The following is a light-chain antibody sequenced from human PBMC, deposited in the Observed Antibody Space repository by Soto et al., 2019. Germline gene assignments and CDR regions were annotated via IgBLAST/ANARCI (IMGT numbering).Light chain of an antibody. CDR3: QQSYSIPYT. Sequence: DIQMTQSASSLSASVGDRVTITCRASQSISSNLNWHQQKPGKAPKVLIYAASSLQSGVPSRFSGSGSGTDFTLTISSLQPGDFATYYCQQSYSIPYTFGQGTKVDIK. CDR1: QSISSN. J-gene: IGKJ2*01. CDR2: AAS. V-gene: IGKV1-39*01.